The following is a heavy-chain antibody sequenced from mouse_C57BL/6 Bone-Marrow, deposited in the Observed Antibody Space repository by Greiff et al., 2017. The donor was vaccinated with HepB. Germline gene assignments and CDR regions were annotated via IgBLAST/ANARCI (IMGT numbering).Heavy chain of an antibody. Sequence: VHVKQSGPELVKPGASVKMSCKASGYTFTDYNMHWVKQSHGKSLEWIGYINPNNGGTSYNQKFKGKATLTVNKSSSTAYMELRSLTSEDSAVYYCARGRAPNYWGQGTTLTVSS. CDR1: GYTFTDYN. CDR2: INPNNGGT. CDR3: ARGRAPNY. J-gene: IGHJ2*01. V-gene: IGHV1-22*01.